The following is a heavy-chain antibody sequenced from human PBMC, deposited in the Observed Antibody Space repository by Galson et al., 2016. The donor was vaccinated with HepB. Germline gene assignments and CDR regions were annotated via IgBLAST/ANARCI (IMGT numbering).Heavy chain of an antibody. D-gene: IGHD6-13*01. V-gene: IGHV3-48*04. CDR3: ARLRFSSSWYNDD. CDR1: GFTFSSYS. J-gene: IGHJ4*02. CDR2: ISSSSSTI. Sequence: SLRLSCAASGFTFSSYSMSWVRQAPGRGLEWVPYISSSSSTIYYADSVKGRFTISRDNAKNSLFLQLNSLRAEDTAVYYCARLRFSSSWYNDDWGQGALVTVSS.